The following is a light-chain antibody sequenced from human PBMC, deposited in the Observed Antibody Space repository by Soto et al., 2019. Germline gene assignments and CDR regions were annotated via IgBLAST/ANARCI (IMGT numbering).Light chain of an antibody. CDR2: KVS. CDR3: LQGTQWPPYT. V-gene: IGKV2-30*01. Sequence: DVVMTQSPLSLPVTLGQPASISCRSSQSRAYSDGNTYLNWFQQRPGQSPRRLIYKVSNREYWVPDRFSGNGSGAYYTLKISSVEAEDVGVYYCLQGTQWPPYTFGQGTKLEIK. J-gene: IGKJ2*01. CDR1: QSRAYSDGNTY.